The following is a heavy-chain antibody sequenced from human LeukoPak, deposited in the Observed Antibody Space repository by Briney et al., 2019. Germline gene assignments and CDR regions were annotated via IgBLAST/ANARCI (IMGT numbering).Heavy chain of an antibody. CDR1: GGSISSYY. J-gene: IGHJ5*02. D-gene: IGHD2-15*01. V-gene: IGHV4-4*07. CDR2: IYTSGST. CDR3: ARDATRGCSGGSCYSAWFDP. Sequence: SETLSLTCTVSGGSISSYYWSWIPQPAGKGLEWIGRIYTSGSTNYNPSLKSRVTMSVDTSKNQFSLKLSSVTAADTAVYYCARDATRGCSGGSCYSAWFDPWGQGTLVTVSS.